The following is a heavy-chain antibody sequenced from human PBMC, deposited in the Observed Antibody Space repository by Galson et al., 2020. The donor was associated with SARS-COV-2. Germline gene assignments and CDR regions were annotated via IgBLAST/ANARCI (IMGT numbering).Heavy chain of an antibody. CDR1: GYSFTSYW. CDR2: IDPSDTYT. CDR3: ARFNYPVAAIDY. D-gene: IGHD6-19*01. J-gene: IGHJ4*02. Sequence: HGASLKISSKGSGYSFTSYWNSWVRQIPGKGLEWMGRIDPSDTYTNYSPSFQGHVTISAAKSISTAYLQWSRLKASDTVMYYCARFNYPVAAIDYWGQGTLVTVSS. V-gene: IGHV5-10-1*01.